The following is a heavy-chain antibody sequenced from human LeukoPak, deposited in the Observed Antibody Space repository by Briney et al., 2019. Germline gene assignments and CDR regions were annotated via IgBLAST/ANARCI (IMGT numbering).Heavy chain of an antibody. CDR1: GFTFSIYG. CDR3: AKDLRVNCSGGSCYDWFDP. Sequence: GRSLRLFCAAYGFTFSIYGMHWVRHAPGKGLEWLAVISYDGSNKYYADSVRGRFTNSRDNSKNTLYLQMHSLRAEDTAVYYCAKDLRVNCSGGSCYDWFDPWGQGTLVTVSS. J-gene: IGHJ5*02. V-gene: IGHV3-30*18. D-gene: IGHD2-15*01. CDR2: ISYDGSNK.